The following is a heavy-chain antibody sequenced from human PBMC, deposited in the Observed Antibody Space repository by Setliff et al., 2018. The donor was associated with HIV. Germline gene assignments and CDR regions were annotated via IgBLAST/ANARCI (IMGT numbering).Heavy chain of an antibody. Sequence: ASVKVSCKASGYTFTGYYMHWVRQAPGQGLEWMGGFDPEDGGTIHAQKFQDRVTITADKSTRTVYMELSSLRSEDTAVYYCASALNDYGGALDYWGQGTLVTVSS. D-gene: IGHD4-17*01. V-gene: IGHV1-24*01. CDR3: ASALNDYGGALDY. CDR2: FDPEDGGT. J-gene: IGHJ4*02. CDR1: GYTFTGYY.